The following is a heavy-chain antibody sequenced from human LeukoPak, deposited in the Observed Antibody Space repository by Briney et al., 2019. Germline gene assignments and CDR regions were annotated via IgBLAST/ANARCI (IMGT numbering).Heavy chain of an antibody. CDR1: GYTFTGYY. CDR2: ISAYNGNT. V-gene: IGHV1-18*04. Sequence: ASVKVSCKASGYTFTGYYMHWVRQAPGQGLEWMGWISAYNGNTNYAQKLQGRVTMTTDTSTSTAYMELRSLRSDDTAVYYCARWEYSGSYSGYGMDVWGQGTTVTVSS. CDR3: ARWEYSGSYSGYGMDV. J-gene: IGHJ6*02. D-gene: IGHD1-26*01.